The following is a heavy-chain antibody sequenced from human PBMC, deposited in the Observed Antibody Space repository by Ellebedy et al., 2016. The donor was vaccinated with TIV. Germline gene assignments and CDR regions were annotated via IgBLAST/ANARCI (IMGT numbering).Heavy chain of an antibody. D-gene: IGHD7-27*01. CDR2: ITTSGVSV. CDR3: AKGLTGDRGGWGWYFDL. V-gene: IGHV3-23*05. J-gene: IGHJ2*01. Sequence: GESLKISCAASGFTFSSYAMSWVRQAPGQGLEWVSGITTSGVSVYSGDSVKGRFSISRDTSKNTLYLQMNRLRVEDTAVNYCAKGLTGDRGGWGWYFDLWGRGTLVTVSS. CDR1: GFTFSSYA.